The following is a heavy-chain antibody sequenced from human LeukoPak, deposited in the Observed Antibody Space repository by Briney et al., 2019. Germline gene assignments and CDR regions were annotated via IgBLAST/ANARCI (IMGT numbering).Heavy chain of an antibody. CDR1: GFTFSSYA. Sequence: GGSLRISCAASGFTFSSYAMSWVRQAPGKGLEWVSAISGSGGSTYYADSVKGRFTISRDNSKNTLYLQMNSLRAEDTAVYYCAKDLRVIGYYFDYWGQGTLVTVSS. J-gene: IGHJ4*02. V-gene: IGHV3-23*01. CDR3: AKDLRVIGYYFDY. CDR2: ISGSGGST. D-gene: IGHD3-10*01.